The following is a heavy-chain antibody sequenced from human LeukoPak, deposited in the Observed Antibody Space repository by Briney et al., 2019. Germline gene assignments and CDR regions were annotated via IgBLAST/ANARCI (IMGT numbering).Heavy chain of an antibody. J-gene: IGHJ4*02. Sequence: GASVKVSCKASGYTFTSYGISWVRQAPGQGLEWMGGIIPIFGTANYAQKFQGRVTITADESTSTAYMELSSLRSEDTAVYYCARGYSRITMVRGVIAGGFDYWGQGTLVTVSS. CDR2: IIPIFGTA. V-gene: IGHV1-69*13. CDR1: GYTFTSYG. D-gene: IGHD3-10*01. CDR3: ARGYSRITMVRGVIAGGFDY.